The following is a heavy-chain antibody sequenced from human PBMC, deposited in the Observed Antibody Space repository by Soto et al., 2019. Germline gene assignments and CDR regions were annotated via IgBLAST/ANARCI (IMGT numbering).Heavy chain of an antibody. V-gene: IGHV1-69*01. CDR3: ARARSSTSWPGPYCSGGSCYSADTFYYYDGMDV. J-gene: IGHJ6*02. Sequence: QLQLVQSGAEVKKPGSSVKVSCKASGGTFSSYAISWVRQAPGQGLEWMGGIIPIFGTANYAQKLQGRVTITADESTSQAYMGLSSLRSEDTAVYYCARARSSTSWPGPYCSGGSCYSADTFYYYDGMDVWGQGTTVTVSS. CDR2: IIPIFGTA. CDR1: GGTFSSYA. D-gene: IGHD2-15*01.